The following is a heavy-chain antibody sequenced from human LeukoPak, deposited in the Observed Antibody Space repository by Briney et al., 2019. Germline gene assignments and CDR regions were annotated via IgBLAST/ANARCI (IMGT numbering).Heavy chain of an antibody. V-gene: IGHV1-46*01. CDR2: FNPSGGST. CDR1: GYTFTGYY. CDR3: ARSYYYDSSGYIAYFDY. J-gene: IGHJ4*02. Sequence: GASVKVSCKASGYTFTGYYMHWVRQAPGQGLEWMGIFNPSGGSTNYAQKFQGRVTMTRDMSTSTVYMELSSLRSEDTAMYYCARSYYYDSSGYIAYFDYWGQGTLVTVSS. D-gene: IGHD3-22*01.